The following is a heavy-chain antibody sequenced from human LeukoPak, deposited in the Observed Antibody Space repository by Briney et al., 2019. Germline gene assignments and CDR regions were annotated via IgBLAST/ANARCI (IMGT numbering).Heavy chain of an antibody. CDR3: ARVRGGSMDV. J-gene: IGHJ6*02. CDR1: GFTVSSSY. CDR2: ISSGGYT. Sequence: RPGGSLRLSCAASGFTVSSSYMSWVRQAPGKGLECVSVISSGGYTSYADSVKGRLTISRDSSKSTLYPQMNSLRAEDTAVYYCARVRGGSMDVWGQGTTVTVSS. D-gene: IGHD5-24*01. V-gene: IGHV3-53*01.